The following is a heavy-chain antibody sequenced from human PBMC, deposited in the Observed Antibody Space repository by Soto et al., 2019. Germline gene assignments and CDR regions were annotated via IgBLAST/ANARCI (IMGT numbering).Heavy chain of an antibody. CDR1: GGSVTTGSYN. V-gene: IGHV4-61*01. CDR2: IFFTGIT. Sequence: QVQLQESGPGLVRPSETLSLTCTVSGGSVTTGSYNWSWIWRPPGKGLEWIGNIFFTGITHYNPSLNNRVTMSVDTSKNQFSLTVTSVTAADTAVYYCARDGHGMDVWGQGTTVTVSS. CDR3: ARDGHGMDV. J-gene: IGHJ6*02.